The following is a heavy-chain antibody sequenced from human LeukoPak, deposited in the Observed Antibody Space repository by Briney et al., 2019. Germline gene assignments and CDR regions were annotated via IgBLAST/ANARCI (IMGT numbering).Heavy chain of an antibody. CDR2: INSDGSST. CDR3: ARGLSGYASSLGY. J-gene: IGHJ4*02. CDR1: GFTFSSYW. Sequence: GGSLRLSCAASGFTFSSYWMHWVRHAPGKGLVWVSRINSDGSSTTYADSVRGRFSISRDNATNTLYLQRNSLRAEDTAVYYCARGLSGYASSLGYWGQGTLVTVSA. V-gene: IGHV3-74*01. D-gene: IGHD6-6*01.